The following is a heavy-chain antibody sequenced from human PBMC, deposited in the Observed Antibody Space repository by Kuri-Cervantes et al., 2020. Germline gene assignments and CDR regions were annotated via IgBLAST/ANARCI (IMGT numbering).Heavy chain of an antibody. Sequence: GGSLRLSCAASGFTFSSYSMNWVRQAPGKGLEWVSSISSSSSYIYYADSVKGRFTISRDNAQNSVYLQLNSLRVDDTATYYCVRGDARDLWGQGTQVTVSS. CDR2: ISSSSSYI. V-gene: IGHV3-21*01. CDR1: GFTFSSYS. D-gene: IGHD2-21*02. CDR3: VRGDARDL. J-gene: IGHJ4*02.